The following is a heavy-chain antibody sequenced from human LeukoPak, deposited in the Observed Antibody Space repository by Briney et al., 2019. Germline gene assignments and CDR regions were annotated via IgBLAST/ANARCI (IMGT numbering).Heavy chain of an antibody. CDR3: ARDSPDFWSGYYWDY. V-gene: IGHV1-46*01. CDR2: INPSGGST. Sequence: ASVKVSCKASGYTFTSYYMHWVRQAPGQGLEWMGIINPSGGSTSYAQKFQGRVTMTRDTSTSTVYMELSSLRSEDTAVYYCARDSPDFWSGYYWDYWGQGTLVTVSS. CDR1: GYTFTSYY. J-gene: IGHJ4*02. D-gene: IGHD3-3*01.